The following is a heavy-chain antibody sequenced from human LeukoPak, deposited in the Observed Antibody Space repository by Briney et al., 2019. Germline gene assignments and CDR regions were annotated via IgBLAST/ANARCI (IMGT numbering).Heavy chain of an antibody. Sequence: PSETLSLTCTVSGGSISSYYWSWIRQPPGKGLEWIGYIYYSGSTNYNPSLKSRVTISVDTSKNQFSLKLSSVTAADTAVYYCARGLWWGLPIDSYYYYYMDVWGKGTTVTISS. CDR3: ARGLWWGLPIDSYYYYYMDV. CDR2: IYYSGST. CDR1: GGSISSYY. J-gene: IGHJ6*03. D-gene: IGHD2-21*02. V-gene: IGHV4-59*01.